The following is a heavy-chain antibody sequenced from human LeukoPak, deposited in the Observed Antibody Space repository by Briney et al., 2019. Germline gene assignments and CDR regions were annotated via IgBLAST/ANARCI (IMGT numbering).Heavy chain of an antibody. CDR2: ISYDGSNK. CDR3: ARNIVGSRNNRIEV. V-gene: IGHV3-30-3*01. CDR1: GFTFSSYA. D-gene: IGHD1-14*01. Sequence: GGSLRLSCAAAGFTFSSYAMHWVRQAPGKGLEWVAVISYDGSNKYYADSVKGRFTISRDNTKNTLYLQMNSLRAEDTAVYYWARNIVGSRNNRIEVWGQGNTVPVS. J-gene: IGHJ6*02.